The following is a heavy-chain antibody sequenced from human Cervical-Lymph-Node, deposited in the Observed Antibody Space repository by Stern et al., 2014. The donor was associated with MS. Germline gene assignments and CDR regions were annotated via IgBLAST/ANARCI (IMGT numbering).Heavy chain of an antibody. V-gene: IGHV3-23*04. CDR1: GFTFTTYA. CDR3: AKQTTVWYFDL. D-gene: IGHD4-17*01. Sequence: EVQLVESGGGLVQPGGSLRLSCATSGFTFTTYAMSWVRQAPGKGLEWVSAISASGGSTYYADSVKGRFTMSRDNSKNTLYLQMNSLRAEDTAVYYCAKQTTVWYFDLWGRGTLVTVSS. CDR2: ISASGGST. J-gene: IGHJ2*01.